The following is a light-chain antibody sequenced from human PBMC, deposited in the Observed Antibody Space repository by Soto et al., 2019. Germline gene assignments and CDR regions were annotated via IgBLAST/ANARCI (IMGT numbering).Light chain of an antibody. Sequence: EIVMTQSPATLTTSPGERATVSCRASQSVSSNVAWYQQKPGQVPMLLIYEASTRATGIPVRVSGSGSRTEFALPIRSRESEGYAVSDWQQYNNWPRTFGQGTDVEI. CDR2: EAS. CDR3: QQYNNWPRT. V-gene: IGKV3-15*01. CDR1: QSVSSN. J-gene: IGKJ1*01.